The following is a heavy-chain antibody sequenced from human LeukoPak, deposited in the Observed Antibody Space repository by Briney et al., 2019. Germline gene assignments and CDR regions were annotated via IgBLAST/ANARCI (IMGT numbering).Heavy chain of an antibody. CDR1: GGSFSGYY. Sequence: SETLSLTCAVYGGSFSGYYWSWIRQPPGKGLEWIGEINHSGSTNYNPSLKSRATISVDTSKNQFSLKLSSVTAADTAVYYCARPRMRITMVRGVMRGMDVWGQGTTVTVSS. D-gene: IGHD3-10*01. CDR2: INHSGST. J-gene: IGHJ6*02. V-gene: IGHV4-34*01. CDR3: ARPRMRITMVRGVMRGMDV.